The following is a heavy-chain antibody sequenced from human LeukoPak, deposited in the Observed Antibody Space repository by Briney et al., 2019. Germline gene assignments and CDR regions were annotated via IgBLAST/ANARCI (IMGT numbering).Heavy chain of an antibody. J-gene: IGHJ6*02. CDR3: ARWTYSGYELLYYYYGMDV. V-gene: IGHV4-59*01. D-gene: IGHD5-12*01. CDR1: GGSISSYY. CDR2: IYYSGST. Sequence: PSETLSLTCTVSGGSISSYYWSWIRQPPGKGLEWIGYIYYSGSTNYNPSLKSRVTISVDTSKNQFSLKLSSVTAADTAVYYCARWTYSGYELLYYYYGMDVWGQGTTVTVSS.